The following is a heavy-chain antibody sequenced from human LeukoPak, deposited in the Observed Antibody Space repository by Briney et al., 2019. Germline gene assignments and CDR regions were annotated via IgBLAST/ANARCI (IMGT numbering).Heavy chain of an antibody. CDR3: ARRGKDIVATKPVNWFDP. CDR2: IYYSGST. J-gene: IGHJ5*02. D-gene: IGHD5-12*01. CDR1: GGSISGSSYY. V-gene: IGHV4-39*01. Sequence: PSETLSLTCTVSGGSISGSSYYWGWIRQPPGKGLGWIGSIYYSGSTYYNPSLKSRVTISVDTSKNQFSLKLNSVTATDTAVYYCARRGKDIVATKPVNWFDPWGQGTLVTVSS.